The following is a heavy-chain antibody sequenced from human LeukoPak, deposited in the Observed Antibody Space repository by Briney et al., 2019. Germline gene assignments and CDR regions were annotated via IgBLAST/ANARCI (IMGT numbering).Heavy chain of an antibody. J-gene: IGHJ4*02. CDR2: IYSGGST. CDR3: ARENYYGPGSYEYYFDY. D-gene: IGHD3-10*01. V-gene: IGHV3-66*01. CDR1: GFTVSSSY. Sequence: PGGSLRLSCAASGFTVSSSYMSWVRQAPGKGLEWVSVIYSGGSTYYADSVKGRFTISRDNSKNTLYLQMNSLRAEDTAVYYCARENYYGPGSYEYYFDYWGQGTLVTVSS.